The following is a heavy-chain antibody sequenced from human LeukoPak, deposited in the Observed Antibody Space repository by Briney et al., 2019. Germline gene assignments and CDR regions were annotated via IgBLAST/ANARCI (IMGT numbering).Heavy chain of an antibody. CDR3: ARDRSVVVVAATHGWFDP. CDR1: GGTFSSYA. J-gene: IGHJ5*02. D-gene: IGHD2-15*01. Sequence: ASVKVSCKASGGTFSSYAISWVRQAPGQGLEWMGRIIPIFGTANYAQKFQGRVTITTDESTSTAYMELSSLRSEDTAVYYCARDRSVVVVAATHGWFDPWGQGTLVTGSS. V-gene: IGHV1-69*05. CDR2: IIPIFGTA.